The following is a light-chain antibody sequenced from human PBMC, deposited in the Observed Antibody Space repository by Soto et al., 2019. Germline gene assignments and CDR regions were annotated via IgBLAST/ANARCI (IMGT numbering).Light chain of an antibody. CDR2: EVT. CDR3: SSYTTSSTRV. V-gene: IGLV2-14*02. Sequence: QSALTQPASVSGSPGQSITISCTGTSSDVGSYNFVSWYQQYPGKVPKLMIYEVTNRPSGVSNRFSGSKSGNTASLTISGLQAEDEADYYCSSYTTSSTRVFGTGTKLTVL. CDR1: SSDVGSYNF. J-gene: IGLJ1*01.